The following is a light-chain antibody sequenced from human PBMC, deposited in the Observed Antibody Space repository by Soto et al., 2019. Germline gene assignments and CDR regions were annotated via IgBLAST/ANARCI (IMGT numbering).Light chain of an antibody. V-gene: IGKV3-15*01. CDR2: GAS. Sequence: EIVLTQSPSTLSLSPGERATLSCRASQSVSSNLAWYQQKPGQAPRLLIYGASTRATGIPARFSGSGSGTEFTLTISSLQSEDFAMYYCQQYGRSPRTFGQGTKVDI. J-gene: IGKJ1*01. CDR1: QSVSSN. CDR3: QQYGRSPRT.